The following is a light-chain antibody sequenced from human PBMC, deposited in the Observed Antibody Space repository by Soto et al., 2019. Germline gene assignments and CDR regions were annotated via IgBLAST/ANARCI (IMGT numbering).Light chain of an antibody. V-gene: IGKV3-11*01. Sequence: EIGLTQSPSTLSLSPGERATLSCRASQSISSYLAWYQHKFGQAPRLLIYDASNRATGIPARFSGSGSGTDFTLTISSLEPEDFAVYYCQQRSNWPVTFGPGSKVDVK. CDR2: DAS. CDR3: QQRSNWPVT. J-gene: IGKJ3*01. CDR1: QSISSY.